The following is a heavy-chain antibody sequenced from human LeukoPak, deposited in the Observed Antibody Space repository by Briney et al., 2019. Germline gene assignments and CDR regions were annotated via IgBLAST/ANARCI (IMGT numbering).Heavy chain of an antibody. CDR3: ARDGNPWNLDV. CDR2: IYYSGRT. D-gene: IGHD1-14*01. Sequence: SETLSLTCTVSGGSISPYYWTWIRQSPGKALEWIGYIYYSGRTGYNPSLKSRVTMSVDTSKNQFSLQLSSVTAADTAVYYCARDGNPWNLDVWGRGTLVTVSS. CDR1: GGSISPYY. V-gene: IGHV4-59*01. J-gene: IGHJ2*01.